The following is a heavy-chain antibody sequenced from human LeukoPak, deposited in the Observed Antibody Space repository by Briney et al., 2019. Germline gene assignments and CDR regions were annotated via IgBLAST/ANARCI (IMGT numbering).Heavy chain of an antibody. CDR3: ARDDYCSSTSCYSRKGNWFDP. CDR2: IIPILGIA. V-gene: IGHV1-69*04. D-gene: IGHD2-2*02. Sequence: SVKVSCKASGGTFSSYTISWVRQAPGQGLEWMGWIIPILGIAHYAQKFQGRVTITADKSTSTAYMELSSLRSEDTAVYYCARDDYCSSTSCYSRKGNWFDPWGQGTLVTVSS. CDR1: GGTFSSYT. J-gene: IGHJ5*02.